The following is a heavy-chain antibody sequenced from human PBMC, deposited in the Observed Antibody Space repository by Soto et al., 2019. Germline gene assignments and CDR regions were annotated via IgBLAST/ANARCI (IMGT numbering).Heavy chain of an antibody. V-gene: IGHV4-30-4*01. CDR3: ARGEITMVRGVILTSTPFDI. J-gene: IGHJ3*02. CDR1: GGSIGSGDDY. Sequence: PSETLSLTCTVSGGSIGSGDDYWSWIRQPPGKGLEWIGYIYYSGSTYYNPSLKSRVTISVDTSKNQFSLKLSSVTAADTAVYYCARGEITMVRGVILTSTPFDIWGQGTMVTVSS. CDR2: IYYSGST. D-gene: IGHD3-10*01.